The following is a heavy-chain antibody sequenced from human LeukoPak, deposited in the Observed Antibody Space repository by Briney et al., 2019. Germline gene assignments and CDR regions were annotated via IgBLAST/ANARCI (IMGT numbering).Heavy chain of an antibody. Sequence: GGSLRLSCAASGFTFSSYAMSWVRQAPGKGLEWVSDISGSGGSTYYADSVKGRFTISRDNSKNTLYLQMKSLRAEDTTVYYCARDMGYSGSWPGYFDYWGQGVLVTVSS. CDR2: ISGSGGST. CDR3: ARDMGYSGSWPGYFDY. V-gene: IGHV3-23*01. D-gene: IGHD1-26*01. J-gene: IGHJ4*02. CDR1: GFTFSSYA.